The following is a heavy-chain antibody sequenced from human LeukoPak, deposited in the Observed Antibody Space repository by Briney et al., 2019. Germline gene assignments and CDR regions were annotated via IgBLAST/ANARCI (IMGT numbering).Heavy chain of an antibody. D-gene: IGHD6-6*01. V-gene: IGHV3-9*01. CDR1: GLTFDDYA. J-gene: IGHJ4*02. CDR3: SGGYSSSSEDY. CDR2: ISWNSGII. Sequence: PDRSLRLSCAASGLTFDDYAMHWVRQAPGKGLEWVSGISWNSGIIGYADSVKGRFTISRDNAKNSLYLQMNSLRAEDTALYYCSGGYSSSSEDYWGQGTLVTVSS.